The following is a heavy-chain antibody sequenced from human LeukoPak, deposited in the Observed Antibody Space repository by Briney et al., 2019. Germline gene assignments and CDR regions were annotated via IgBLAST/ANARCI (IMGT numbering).Heavy chain of an antibody. J-gene: IGHJ4*02. V-gene: IGHV3-53*01. Sequence: GGSLRHSCTASGFTVSSNYMWIRQAPGKGLECIAVIYIGDHMYFAASVRGRFTTSRDNSKNTLYPQMNSLRVEDTAVYYCARDPSDRDYWGQGTLVTVSS. CDR2: IYIGDHM. CDR1: GFTVSSNY. CDR3: ARDPSDRDY.